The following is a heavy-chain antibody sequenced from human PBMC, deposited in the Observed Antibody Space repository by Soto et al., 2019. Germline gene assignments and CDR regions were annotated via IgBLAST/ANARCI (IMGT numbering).Heavy chain of an antibody. J-gene: IGHJ4*02. D-gene: IGHD3-9*01. CDR1: GGSISSGGYY. CDR3: ARGTGNYDIFTGYSPTYFDY. CDR2: NFYSGST. V-gene: IGHV4-31*03. Sequence: QVQLQESGPGLVKPSQTLSLSCTVSGGSISSGGYYWSWIRQRPGKGREWVGYNFYSGSTNQNPSLKGRVSISLDTSKNHFSLKLSSVTVADTAVYYCARGTGNYDIFTGYSPTYFDYWGQGTLVTVSS.